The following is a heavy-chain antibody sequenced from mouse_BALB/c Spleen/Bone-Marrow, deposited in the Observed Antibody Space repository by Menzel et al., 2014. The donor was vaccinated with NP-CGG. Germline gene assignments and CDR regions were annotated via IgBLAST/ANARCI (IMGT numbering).Heavy chain of an antibody. D-gene: IGHD2-1*01. Sequence: QVQLQHSGAELVRPGSSVKISCKASGYAFSSYWMNWVKRRPGQGLEWIGQIYPGDGDTNYSGKFKGKATLTADESSSTAYMQLSSLTSEDSAVYFCAFGNYDFDYWGQGTTLTVSS. J-gene: IGHJ2*01. CDR2: IYPGDGDT. V-gene: IGHV1-80*01. CDR3: AFGNYDFDY. CDR1: GYAFSSYW.